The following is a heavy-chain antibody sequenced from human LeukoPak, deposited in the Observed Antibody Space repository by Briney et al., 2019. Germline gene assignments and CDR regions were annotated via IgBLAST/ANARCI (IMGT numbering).Heavy chain of an antibody. CDR1: GFTFSSYW. J-gene: IGHJ5*02. CDR3: AREVVLLWFGVSKNYFDP. V-gene: IGHV3-74*01. CDR2: INSDGSSA. Sequence: GGSLRLSCAASGFTFSSYWMHWVRQAPGKGLVWVSRINSDGSSADYADSVKGRFTLSRDNAKNTLYLQMNSLRAEDTAVYYCAREVVLLWFGVSKNYFDPWGQGTLVTVSS. D-gene: IGHD3-10*01.